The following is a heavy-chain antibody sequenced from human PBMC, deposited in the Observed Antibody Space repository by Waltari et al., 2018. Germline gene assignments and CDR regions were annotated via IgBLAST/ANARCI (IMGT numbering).Heavy chain of an antibody. CDR2: FDPEDGET. D-gene: IGHD3-3*01. CDR3: ATDSRRTIFGVVKFYYYYMDV. V-gene: IGHV1-24*01. CDR1: GYTLTELS. J-gene: IGHJ6*03. Sequence: QVQLVQSGAEVKKPGASVKVSCKVSGYTLTELSMHWVRQAPGKGLEWMGGFDPEDGETIYAQKCQGRVTMTEDTSTDTAYMELSSLRSEDTAVYYCATDSRRTIFGVVKFYYYYMDVWGKGTTVTVSS.